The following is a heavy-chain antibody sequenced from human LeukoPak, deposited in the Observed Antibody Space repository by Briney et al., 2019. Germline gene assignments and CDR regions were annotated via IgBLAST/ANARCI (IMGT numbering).Heavy chain of an antibody. D-gene: IGHD6-13*01. CDR1: GFTFGDYA. CDR3: HSSRWYRDY. J-gene: IGHJ4*02. V-gene: IGHV3-49*04. Sequence: GGSLRLSCTASGFTFGDYATSWVRQAPGKGLEWVGFIRSKAYGGTTEYAASVKGRFTISRDDSKSIAYLQMNSLKTEDTAVYYCHSSRWYRDYWGQGTLVTVSS. CDR2: IRSKAYGGTT.